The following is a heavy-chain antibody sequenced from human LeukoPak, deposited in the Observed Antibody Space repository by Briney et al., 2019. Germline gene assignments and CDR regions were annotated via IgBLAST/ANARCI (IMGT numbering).Heavy chain of an antibody. Sequence: ASVKVSCKASGCTFTSYDINWVRQATGQGLEWMGWMNPNSANTGYAQNFQGRVTMTRDTSISTAYMELSSLRSEDTAVYYCARAYNWNDSNDYWGQGILVTVSS. CDR3: ARAYNWNDSNDY. CDR1: GCTFTSYD. CDR2: MNPNSANT. J-gene: IGHJ4*02. V-gene: IGHV1-8*01. D-gene: IGHD1-1*01.